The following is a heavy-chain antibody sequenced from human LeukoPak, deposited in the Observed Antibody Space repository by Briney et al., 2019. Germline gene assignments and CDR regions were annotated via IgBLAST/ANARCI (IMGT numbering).Heavy chain of an antibody. CDR3: ARAFASGIRRALWFGDLL. Sequence: PGRSLRLSCAASGFTFDDYAMHWVRQAPGKGLEWVSGISWNSGSIGYADSVKGRFTISRDNAKNTLSLQMNSLGVGDTGLYYCARAFASGIRRALWFGDLLRAQGTLVTVSS. J-gene: IGHJ4*02. D-gene: IGHD3-10*01. CDR1: GFTFDDYA. V-gene: IGHV3-9*01. CDR2: ISWNSGSI.